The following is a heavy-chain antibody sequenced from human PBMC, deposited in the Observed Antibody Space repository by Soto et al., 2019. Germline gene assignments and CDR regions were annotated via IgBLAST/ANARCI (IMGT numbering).Heavy chain of an antibody. CDR3: AGESEDLTLNFDY. Sequence: EVQLVESGGGLVRPGGSLRLSCAASGFTFSRYSMNWVRQAPGKGLEWVSSISSTTNYIYYADSMKGRFTVSRDNAKNSVYLDMNSLSAEDTAVYYCAGESEDLTLNFDYGGQGTLVTVSS. CDR2: ISSTTNYI. J-gene: IGHJ4*02. CDR1: GFTFSRYS. V-gene: IGHV3-21*01.